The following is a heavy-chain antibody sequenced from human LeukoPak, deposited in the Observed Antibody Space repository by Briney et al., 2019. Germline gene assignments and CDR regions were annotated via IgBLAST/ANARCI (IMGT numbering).Heavy chain of an antibody. CDR2: ISYDGSNK. CDR3: ANAGEGQGFDI. V-gene: IGHV3-30*18. Sequence: GGSLRLSCAASGFTFSSYGMHWVRQAPGKGLEWVAVISYDGSNKYYADSVKGRYTISRDNSKNTLYLQMNSLRAEDTAVYYCANAGEGQGFDIWGQGTMVTVSS. D-gene: IGHD1-14*01. CDR1: GFTFSSYG. J-gene: IGHJ3*02.